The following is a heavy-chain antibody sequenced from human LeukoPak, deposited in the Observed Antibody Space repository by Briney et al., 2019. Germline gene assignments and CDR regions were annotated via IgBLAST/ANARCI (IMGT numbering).Heavy chain of an antibody. D-gene: IGHD2-15*01. CDR1: GFTFSDHW. V-gene: IGHV3-7*01. CDR2: IKQDESKR. J-gene: IGHJ5*02. Sequence: GGSLRLSCAASGFTFSDHWMSWVRQAPGKGLEWVANIKQDESKRYYVDSVKGRFTISRDNAKNSLYLQINSLRAEDTAVYYCAREASLYCSGSDCYWAFDRWGQGTLVTVSS. CDR3: AREASLYCSGSDCYWAFDR.